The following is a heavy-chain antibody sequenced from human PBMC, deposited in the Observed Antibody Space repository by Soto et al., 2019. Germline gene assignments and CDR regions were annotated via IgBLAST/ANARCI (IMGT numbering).Heavy chain of an antibody. CDR2: INPSGDST. Sequence: KVSCKASGYTFTNYYMHWVRQAPGQGLQWMGIINPSGDSTTYAPRFQGRFTMTRDTSTGTVYMELSSLRSEDTAVYYCAGGYDVSALPAPLQRRYYFYYGLDVSGQGTTVTVSS. D-gene: IGHD2-2*01. CDR1: GYTFTNYY. J-gene: IGHJ6*02. V-gene: IGHV1-46*01. CDR3: AGGYDVSALPAPLQRRYYFYYGLDV.